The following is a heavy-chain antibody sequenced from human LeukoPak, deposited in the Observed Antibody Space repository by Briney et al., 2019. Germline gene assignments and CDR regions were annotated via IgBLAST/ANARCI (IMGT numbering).Heavy chain of an antibody. CDR1: GFTFSSYG. V-gene: IGHV3-30*02. CDR3: ARDGRYNWFDP. J-gene: IGHJ5*02. D-gene: IGHD1-1*01. Sequence: GGSLRLSCAASGFTFSSYGMHWVRQAPGKGLDWVAFIHHDGINKYYADSVRGRFTISRDTSKNTLYLQMNSLRAEDTAVYYCARDGRYNWFDPWGQGTLVTVSS. CDR2: IHHDGINK.